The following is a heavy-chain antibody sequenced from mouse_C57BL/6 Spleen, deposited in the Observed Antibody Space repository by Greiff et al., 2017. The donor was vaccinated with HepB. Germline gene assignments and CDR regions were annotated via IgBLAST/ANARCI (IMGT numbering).Heavy chain of an antibody. Sequence: VQLQQSGAELVRPGSSVKLSCKASGYTFTSYWMHWVKQRPIQGLEWIGNIDPSDSETHYNQKFKDKATLTVDKSSSTAYMQLSSLTSEDSAVYYGGRRSLAGTDGFDYWGQGTTLTVSS. CDR3: GRRSLAGTDGFDY. J-gene: IGHJ2*01. CDR2: IDPSDSET. CDR1: GYTFTSYW. V-gene: IGHV1-52*01. D-gene: IGHD4-1*01.